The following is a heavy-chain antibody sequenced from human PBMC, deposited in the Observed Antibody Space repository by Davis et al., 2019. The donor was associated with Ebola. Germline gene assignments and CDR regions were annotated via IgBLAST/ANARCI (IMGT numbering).Heavy chain of an antibody. CDR1: GGSFSGYY. V-gene: IGHV4-34*01. D-gene: IGHD3-10*01. CDR3: ARLSEGSWFDP. Sequence: SETLSLTCAVYGGSFSGYYWSWIRQPPGKGLEWIGEINHSGSTNYNPSLKSRVTISVDTSKNQFSLKLSSVTAADTAVYYCARLSEGSWFDPWGQGTLVTVSS. CDR2: INHSGST. J-gene: IGHJ5*02.